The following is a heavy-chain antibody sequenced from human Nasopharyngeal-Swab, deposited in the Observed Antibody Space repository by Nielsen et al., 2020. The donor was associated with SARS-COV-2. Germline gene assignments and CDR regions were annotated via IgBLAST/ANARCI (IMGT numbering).Heavy chain of an antibody. J-gene: IGHJ6*02. Sequence: WIRQPPGKALEWLAHFFSTGEPSYSSSLKRRLTVSEDISKSQVVLTMTNMDPADTATYYCARKMYYFHAMDVWGQGTTVTVSS. V-gene: IGHV2-26*01. CDR3: ARKMYYFHAMDV. D-gene: IGHD5-24*01. CDR2: FFSTGEP.